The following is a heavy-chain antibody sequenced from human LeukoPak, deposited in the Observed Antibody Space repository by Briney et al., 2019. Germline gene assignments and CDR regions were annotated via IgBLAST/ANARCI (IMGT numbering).Heavy chain of an antibody. J-gene: IGHJ5*02. CDR1: GGSFSDYY. Sequence: SETLSLTCVVYGGSFSDYYWTWIRQPPGKGLEWIGEVNHSGSTNFNPSLKSRVTISVDTSKNQFSLKLNSVTAADTAVYYCARSVGGSWFDPWGQGTLVTVSS. CDR3: ARSVGGSWFDP. V-gene: IGHV4-34*01. D-gene: IGHD2-15*01. CDR2: VNHSGST.